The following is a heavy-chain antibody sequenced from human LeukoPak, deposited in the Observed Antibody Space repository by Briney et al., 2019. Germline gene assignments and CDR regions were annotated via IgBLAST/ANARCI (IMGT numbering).Heavy chain of an antibody. D-gene: IGHD3-22*01. J-gene: IGHJ4*02. CDR1: GDTXGSYA. CDR2: TIPILGIA. Sequence: GSSLKVSCKAPGDTXGSYAISWVRQAHGQGLEWMGRTIPILGIAKYAQKFQGRLTITADTSTSTAYMELTNLRSDDTAVYYCASQFLLPFDYWGRGTLVTVSS. V-gene: IGHV1-69*04. CDR3: ASQFLLPFDY.